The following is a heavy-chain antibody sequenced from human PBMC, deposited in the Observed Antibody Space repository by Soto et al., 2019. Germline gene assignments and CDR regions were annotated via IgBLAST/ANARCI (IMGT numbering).Heavy chain of an antibody. CDR1: GYTFTRYA. CDR2: INAGNGNT. CDR3: ARVGAGIVGGMDV. J-gene: IGHJ6*02. D-gene: IGHD2-15*01. Sequence: QVQLVQSGAEVKKPGASVKVSCKASGYTFTRYAMHWVRQAPGQRPEWMGWINAGNGNTKYSQKFQGRVTITRDTPASTAYMELSSLRSEDTAVYYCARVGAGIVGGMDVWGQGTTVTVSS. V-gene: IGHV1-3*01.